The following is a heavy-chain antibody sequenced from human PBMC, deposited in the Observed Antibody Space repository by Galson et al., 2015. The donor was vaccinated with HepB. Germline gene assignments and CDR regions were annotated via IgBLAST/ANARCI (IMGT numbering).Heavy chain of an antibody. D-gene: IGHD6-13*01. Sequence: SVKVSCKASGDIFTNFGITWVRQAPGQGLEWVGWVSTHNGKTNYAQKFQDRVSLTTDTSRMTAYMELRSLRFDDTAVYYCATVATSTWYDFIDIWGPGTQVTVSS. V-gene: IGHV1-18*04. CDR3: ATVATSTWYDFIDI. CDR1: GDIFTNFG. J-gene: IGHJ4*02. CDR2: VSTHNGKT.